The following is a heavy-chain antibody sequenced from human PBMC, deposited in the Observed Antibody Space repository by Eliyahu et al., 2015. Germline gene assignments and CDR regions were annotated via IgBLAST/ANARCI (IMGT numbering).Heavy chain of an antibody. CDR2: INHSGST. V-gene: IGHV4-34*01. CDR3: ARAKGYYDSSGADDY. D-gene: IGHD3-22*01. CDR1: GGSFSGYY. J-gene: IGHJ4*02. Sequence: QVQLQQWGAGLLKPSETLSLTCAVYGGSFSGYYWSWIRQPPGKGLEWIGEINHSGSTNYNPSLKSRVTISVDTSKNQFSLKLSSVTAADTAVYYCARAKGYYDSSGADDYWGQGTLVTVSS.